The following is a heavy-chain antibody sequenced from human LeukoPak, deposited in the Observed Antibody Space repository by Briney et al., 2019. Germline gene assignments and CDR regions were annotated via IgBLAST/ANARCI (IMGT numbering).Heavy chain of an antibody. CDR3: ARAGYGSGWWFDP. Sequence: SETLSLTCAVYGGSFGGYYWSWIRQPPGKGLEWIGEINHSGSANYNPSLKSRVTISVDTSKNQFSLKLSSVTAADTAVYYCARAGYGSGWWFDPWGQGTLVTVSS. CDR1: GGSFGGYY. J-gene: IGHJ5*02. CDR2: INHSGSA. V-gene: IGHV4-34*01. D-gene: IGHD3-10*01.